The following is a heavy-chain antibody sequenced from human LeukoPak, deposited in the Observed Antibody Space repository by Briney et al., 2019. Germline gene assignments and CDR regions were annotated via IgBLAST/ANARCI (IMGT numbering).Heavy chain of an antibody. V-gene: IGHV5-51*01. J-gene: IGHJ6*03. D-gene: IGHD5-18*01. CDR2: IYPGDSDT. Sequence: GESLKISCKGSGYRFTSYWIGWVRPMPGKGLEWMGIIYPGDSDTRYSPSFQGQVTISADKSISTAYLQWSSLKASDTAMYYCARLYFGYSYGYNYYYMDVWGKGTTVTVSS. CDR1: GYRFTSYW. CDR3: ARLYFGYSYGYNYYYMDV.